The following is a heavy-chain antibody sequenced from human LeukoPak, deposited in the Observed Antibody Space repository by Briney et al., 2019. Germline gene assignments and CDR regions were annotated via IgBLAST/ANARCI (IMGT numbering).Heavy chain of an antibody. D-gene: IGHD3-3*01. CDR2: ISGSGGST. V-gene: IGHV3-23*01. J-gene: IGHJ3*02. CDR1: GFTFSSYA. Sequence: GGSLRLSCAASGFTFSSYAMSWVRQAPGKGLEWVSAISGSGGSTYYADPVKGRFTISRDNSKNTLYLQMNSLRAEDTAVYYCAKDLRAGYDFWSGYYAFDIWGQGTMVTVSS. CDR3: AKDLRAGYDFWSGYYAFDI.